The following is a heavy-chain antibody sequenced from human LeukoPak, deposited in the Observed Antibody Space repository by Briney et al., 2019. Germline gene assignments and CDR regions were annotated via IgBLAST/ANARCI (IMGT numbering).Heavy chain of an antibody. Sequence: GGSLRLSCAASGSTFSNAWMSWVRQAPGKGLEWVGRIKSKTDGGTTDYAAPVKGRFTISRDDSKNTLYLQMNSLKTEDTAVYYCTTDSRVLRYFDWPLGFDYWGQGTLVTVSS. D-gene: IGHD3-9*01. V-gene: IGHV3-15*01. CDR2: IKSKTDGGTT. J-gene: IGHJ4*02. CDR1: GSTFSNAW. CDR3: TTDSRVLRYFDWPLGFDY.